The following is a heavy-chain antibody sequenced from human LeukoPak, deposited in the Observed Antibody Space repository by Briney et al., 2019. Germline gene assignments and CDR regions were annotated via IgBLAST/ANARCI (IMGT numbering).Heavy chain of an antibody. CDR3: ARVAARRAGGAFDI. CDR2: IFYSGST. D-gene: IGHD6-6*01. J-gene: IGHJ3*02. Sequence: SETLSLTCTVSSGSISTSNYYWGWVRQPPGKALEWIGNIFYSGSTYYSPSLKSRVTISVDTSKNQFSLKLSSVTAADTAVYYCARVAARRAGGAFDIWGQGTMVTVSS. V-gene: IGHV4-39*07. CDR1: SGSISTSNYY.